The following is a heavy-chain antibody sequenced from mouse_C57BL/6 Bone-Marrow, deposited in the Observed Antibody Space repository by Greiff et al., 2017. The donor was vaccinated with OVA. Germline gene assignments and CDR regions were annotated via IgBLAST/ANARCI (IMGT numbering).Heavy chain of an antibody. J-gene: IGHJ4*01. Sequence: EVMLVESGGGLVQSGRSLRLSCATSGFTFSDFYMEWVRQAPGKGLEWIAASRNKANDYTTEYSASVKGRFIVSRDTSQSILYLQMNALRAEDTAIYYCARDPYYAMDYWGQGTSVTVSS. V-gene: IGHV7-1*01. CDR3: ARDPYYAMDY. CDR1: GFTFSDFY. CDR2: SRNKANDYTT.